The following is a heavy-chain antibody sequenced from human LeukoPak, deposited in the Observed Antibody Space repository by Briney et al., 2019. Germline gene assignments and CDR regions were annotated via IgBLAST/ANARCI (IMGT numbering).Heavy chain of an antibody. Sequence: GETLRLSCTATEFTVTTNYLSWVRQAPGKGLKWVSITYSGGNSNSADSVKGRFTITRDDSKNTLYLQMNSLRPEDTAIYYCAGGYGGRYWAFDIWGQGTMVTVFS. V-gene: IGHV3-66*01. CDR1: EFTVTTNY. J-gene: IGHJ3*02. D-gene: IGHD1-26*01. CDR3: AGGYGGRYWAFDI. CDR2: TYSGGNS.